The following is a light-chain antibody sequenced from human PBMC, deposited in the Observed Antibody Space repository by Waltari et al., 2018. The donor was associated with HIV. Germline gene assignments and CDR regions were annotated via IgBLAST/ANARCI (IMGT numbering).Light chain of an antibody. CDR3: SSYTSSSTLYV. V-gene: IGLV2-14*01. Sequence: QSALTQPASVSGSPGQSITISCTGTSSDVGGYNYVPWSQQHPGKAPKLMISEVSNRPSGVTNRFSGSKSGNTASLTISGLQVEDEADYYCSSYTSSSTLYVFGTGTKVTVL. CDR2: EVS. J-gene: IGLJ1*01. CDR1: SSDVGGYNY.